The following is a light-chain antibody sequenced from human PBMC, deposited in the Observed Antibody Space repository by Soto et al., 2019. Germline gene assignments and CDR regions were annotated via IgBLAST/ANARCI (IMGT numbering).Light chain of an antibody. Sequence: QSVLTQPRSVSGSPGQSVTISCTGTSSDVGGYNYVSWYQQHPGKAPKLMIYDVSKRPSGVPDRFSGSKSGNTASMTISWLQAEHEADYYCCSYAGSFTKLFGAGTKVTVL. CDR1: SSDVGGYNY. J-gene: IGLJ2*01. V-gene: IGLV2-11*01. CDR3: CSYAGSFTKL. CDR2: DVS.